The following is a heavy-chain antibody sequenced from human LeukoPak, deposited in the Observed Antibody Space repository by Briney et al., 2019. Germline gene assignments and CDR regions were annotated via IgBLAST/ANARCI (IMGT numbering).Heavy chain of an antibody. J-gene: IGHJ4*02. CDR1: GFTFSSYS. D-gene: IGHD3-22*01. CDR2: ISSSNSYI. V-gene: IGHV3-21*01. Sequence: PGGSLRLSCAASGFTFSSYSMNWVRQAPGKGLEWVSSISSSNSYIYYADSVKGRFTISRDNAKNSLYLQMNSLRAEDTAVYYCARGTYYYDSSGYYYPPFDYWGQGTLVTVSS. CDR3: ARGTYYYDSSGYYYPPFDY.